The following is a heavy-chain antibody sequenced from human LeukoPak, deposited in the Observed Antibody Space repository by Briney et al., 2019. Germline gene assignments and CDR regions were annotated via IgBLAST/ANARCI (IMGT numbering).Heavy chain of an antibody. CDR2: ISSGSTI. J-gene: IGHJ3*02. V-gene: IGHV3-69-1*02. Sequence: GGFLRLSCAASGFTFSDYYMSWIRQAPGKGLEWVSYISSGSTIYDADSVKGRFTISRDNAKNSLYLQMNSLRAEDTAVYYCARDRNDILTGYSDAFDIWGQGTMVTVSS. CDR1: GFTFSDYY. D-gene: IGHD3-9*01. CDR3: ARDRNDILTGYSDAFDI.